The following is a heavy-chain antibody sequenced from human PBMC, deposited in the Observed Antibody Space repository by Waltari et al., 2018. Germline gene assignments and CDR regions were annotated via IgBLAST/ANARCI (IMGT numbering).Heavy chain of an antibody. D-gene: IGHD3-10*01. J-gene: IGHJ6*02. Sequence: QVQLQQRGTGLLKTSRTLSLTCDVSGGSFSDYCWTWIRQVPGKGLEWIGEIVHSGITSSTPSLRGRITISLDTSKNQFSLRLNSVTAADTAVYYCARGRRESVWVGELLYYHYYGMDVWGQGTTVSVSS. CDR1: GGSFSDYC. CDR2: IVHSGIT. V-gene: IGHV4-34*02. CDR3: ARGRRESVWVGELLYYHYYGMDV.